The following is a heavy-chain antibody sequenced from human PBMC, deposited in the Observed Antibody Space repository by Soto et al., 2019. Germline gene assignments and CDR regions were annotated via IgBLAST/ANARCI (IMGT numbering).Heavy chain of an antibody. CDR1: GGTFSSYA. J-gene: IGHJ5*02. CDR2: IIPIFGTA. CDR3: ARGRAHFWSGPNWFDP. V-gene: IGHV1-69*13. D-gene: IGHD3-3*02. Sequence: GAPVKVSCKASGGTFSSYAISWVRQAPGQGLEWMGGIIPIFGTANYAQKFQGRVTITADESTSTAYMELSSLRSEDTAVYYCARGRAHFWSGPNWFDPWGQGTLVTVSS.